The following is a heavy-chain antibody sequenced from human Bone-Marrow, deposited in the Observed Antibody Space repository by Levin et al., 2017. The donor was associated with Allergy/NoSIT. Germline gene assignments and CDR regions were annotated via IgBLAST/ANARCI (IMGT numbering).Heavy chain of an antibody. Sequence: SETLSLTCAISGASVSSNSAAWNWIRQSPLGGLECLVSTYYSSQCHQDYADSLEGRIIINSDTSKNQFSLHLNSVTPADTAVYYCASDRDFDLLTGFSQFYFDYWGQGTLVTVSS. CDR2: TYYSSQCHQ. V-gene: IGHV6-1*01. CDR1: GASVSSNSAA. J-gene: IGHJ4*02. D-gene: IGHD3-9*01. CDR3: ASDRDFDLLTGFSQFYFDY.